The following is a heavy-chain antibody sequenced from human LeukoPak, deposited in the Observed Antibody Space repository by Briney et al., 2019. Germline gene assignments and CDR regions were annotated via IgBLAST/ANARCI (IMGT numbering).Heavy chain of an antibody. CDR1: GFTFRSYW. V-gene: IGHV3-7*01. CDR3: ARATGIAPRNYYHYYGLDV. D-gene: IGHD6-13*01. CDR2: IMQDGSER. J-gene: IGHJ6*02. Sequence: GGSLRLSCAASGFTFRSYWMTWVRQARGKGLEWVANIMQDGSERYYVDSVKGRFTISRDNAKNSLFLQMNSLRAEDTAVYYCARATGIAPRNYYHYYGLDVWGQGTTVSVSS.